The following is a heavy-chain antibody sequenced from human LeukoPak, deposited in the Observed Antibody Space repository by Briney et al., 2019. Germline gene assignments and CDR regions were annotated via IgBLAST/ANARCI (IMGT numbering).Heavy chain of an antibody. CDR1: GFTFSSYA. J-gene: IGHJ4*02. CDR3: AKMAMIPQMTTVTVFDY. V-gene: IGHV3-23*01. Sequence: GGSLRLSCAASGFTFSSYAMSWVRQAPGKGLEWVSAISGSGGSTYYADSVKGRFTISRDNSKNTLYLQMNSLRAEDTAVYYCAKMAMIPQMTTVTVFDYWGQGTLVTVSS. D-gene: IGHD4-17*01. CDR2: ISGSGGST.